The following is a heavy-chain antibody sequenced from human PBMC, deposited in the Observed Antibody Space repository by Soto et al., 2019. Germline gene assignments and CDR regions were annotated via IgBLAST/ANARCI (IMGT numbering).Heavy chain of an antibody. V-gene: IGHV3-21*01. CDR1: GFTLKSYR. CDR3: ARDAKGAGAGTHFDC. D-gene: IGHD6-19*01. Sequence: GGSMGLSSAASGFTLKSYRMNWVRQAPGKGLEWVSSISSSSSYIYYADSVKGRFTISRDNAKNSLYLQMNSLRAEDTAVYYCARDAKGAGAGTHFDCWGQGTLVTVSS. J-gene: IGHJ4*02. CDR2: ISSSSSYI.